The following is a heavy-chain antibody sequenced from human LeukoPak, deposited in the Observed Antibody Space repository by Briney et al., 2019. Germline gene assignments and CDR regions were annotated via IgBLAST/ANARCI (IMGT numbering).Heavy chain of an antibody. D-gene: IGHD2-2*01. V-gene: IGHV1-8*01. CDR1: GYTYTSHD. J-gene: IGHJ4*02. Sequence: ASVKVSCKASGYTYTSHDINWVRQATGQGLEWMGWMNPNSGNTGYAQKLQGRVTMTADTSTSTTYMELRSLRSDDTAVYYCALIPYCTTATCYYFDFWGQGTLVTVSS. CDR2: MNPNSGNT. CDR3: ALIPYCTTATCYYFDF.